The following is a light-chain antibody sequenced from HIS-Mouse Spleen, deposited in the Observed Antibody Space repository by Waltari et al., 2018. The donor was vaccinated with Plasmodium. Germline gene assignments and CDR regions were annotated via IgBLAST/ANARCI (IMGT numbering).Light chain of an antibody. CDR3: QQYYSTPLT. V-gene: IGKV4-1*01. CDR2: WAS. J-gene: IGKJ4*01. Sequence: DIVMTQSPDSLAVSLGERATIHCKSSQSVLYSSNNKNCLAWYQQKPGQPPKLLIYWASTRESGVPDRFSGSGSGTDFTLTISSLQAEDVAVYYCQQYYSTPLTFGGGTKVEIK. CDR1: QSVLYSSNNKNC.